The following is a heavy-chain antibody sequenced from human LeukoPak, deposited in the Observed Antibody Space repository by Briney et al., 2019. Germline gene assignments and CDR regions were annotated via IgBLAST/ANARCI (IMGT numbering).Heavy chain of an antibody. CDR3: AKVRDLSYYDSSGYPFDY. CDR1: GFTFSSYA. CDR2: ISGSGGSA. V-gene: IGHV3-23*01. D-gene: IGHD3-22*01. J-gene: IGHJ4*02. Sequence: GGSLRLSCAASGFTFSSYAMSWVRQAPGKGLEWVSAISGSGGSAYYADSVKGRFTISGDNSKNPLYLQMNSLRAEDTAVYYCAKVRDLSYYDSSGYPFDYWGQGTLVTVSS.